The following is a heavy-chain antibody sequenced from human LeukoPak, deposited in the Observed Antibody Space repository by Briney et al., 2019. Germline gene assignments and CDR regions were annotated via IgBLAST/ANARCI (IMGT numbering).Heavy chain of an antibody. J-gene: IGHJ6*02. CDR2: IKQDGSEK. V-gene: IGHV3-7*01. CDR1: EFTFSGYW. CDR3: ARGYDYVWGNYRYLYGMDV. D-gene: IGHD3-16*02. Sequence: GGSLRLSCAASEFTFSGYWMSWVRQAPGKGLEWVANIKQDGSEKYCVDSVKGRFTISRDNAKNSLYLQMNSLTVEDTAVYYCARGYDYVWGNYRYLYGMDVWGQGTTVTVSS.